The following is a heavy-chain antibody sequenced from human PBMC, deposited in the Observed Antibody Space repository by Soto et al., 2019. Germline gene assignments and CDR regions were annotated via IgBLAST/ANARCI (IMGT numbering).Heavy chain of an antibody. CDR3: ARDKVVVGGGYASKYGMDV. CDR1: GGSISSYY. V-gene: IGHV4-59*01. D-gene: IGHD5-12*01. J-gene: IGHJ6*02. Sequence: SETLSLTCTVSGGSISSYYWSWIRQPPGKGLEWIGYIYYSGSTNYNPSLKSRVTISVDTPKNQFSLKLSSVTAADTAVYYCARDKVVVGGGYASKYGMDVWGQGTTVTVSS. CDR2: IYYSGST.